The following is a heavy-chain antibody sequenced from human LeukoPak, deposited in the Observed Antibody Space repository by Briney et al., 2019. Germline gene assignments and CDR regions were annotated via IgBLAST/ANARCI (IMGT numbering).Heavy chain of an antibody. CDR1: GFTFINYG. CDR2: IWYDGTKK. V-gene: IGHV3-33*01. J-gene: IGHJ4*02. CDR3: ARDRAVRYFDY. Sequence: GSLRLSCAASGFTFINYGMNWVRQAPGKGLEWVAVIWYDGTKKYYADSVKGRLTISRDNSKNTLYLEMNSLRAEDTAVYYCARDRAVRYFDYWGQGTLVTVSS.